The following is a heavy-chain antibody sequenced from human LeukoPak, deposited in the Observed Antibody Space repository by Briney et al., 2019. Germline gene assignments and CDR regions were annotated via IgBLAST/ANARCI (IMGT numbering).Heavy chain of an antibody. CDR3: AVLGPYYDSSGYSFDY. V-gene: IGHV1-2*02. CDR2: INPNSGGT. D-gene: IGHD3-22*01. CDR1: GYTFTSYY. Sequence: ASVKVSCKASGYTFTSYYMHWVRQAPGQGLEWMGWINPNSGGTNYAQKFQGRVTMTRDTSISTAYMELSRLRSDDTAVYYCAVLGPYYDSSGYSFDYWGQGTLVTVSS. J-gene: IGHJ4*02.